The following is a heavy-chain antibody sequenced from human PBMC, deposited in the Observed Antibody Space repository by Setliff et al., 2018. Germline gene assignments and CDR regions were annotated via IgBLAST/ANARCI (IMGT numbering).Heavy chain of an antibody. J-gene: IGHJ6*03. V-gene: IGHV4-59*01. Sequence: SETLSLTCTVSGDSINYYYWTWIRQPPGKGLEFIGYVFYSGATKYDPSLKSRVTMSVDTSKNQFSLKLRSVTAADTAIYYCARMSGFQYIDVWDKGTTVTVSS. CDR3: ARMSGFQYIDV. CDR1: GDSINYYY. CDR2: VFYSGAT. D-gene: IGHD3-3*01.